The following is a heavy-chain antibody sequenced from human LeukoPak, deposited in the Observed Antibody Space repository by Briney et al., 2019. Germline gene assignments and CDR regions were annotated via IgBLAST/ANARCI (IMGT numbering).Heavy chain of an antibody. CDR3: ARDVSSSSDFDY. CDR2: ISYDGSNK. J-gene: IGHJ4*02. CDR1: GFTFSSYA. V-gene: IGHV3-30-3*01. D-gene: IGHD6-13*01. Sequence: LSGRSLRLSCAASGFTFSSYAMHGVRQAPGKGLEWVAVISYDGSNKYYADSVKGRFTISRDNSKNTLYLQMNSLRAEDTAVYYCARDVSSSSDFDYWGQGTLVTVSS.